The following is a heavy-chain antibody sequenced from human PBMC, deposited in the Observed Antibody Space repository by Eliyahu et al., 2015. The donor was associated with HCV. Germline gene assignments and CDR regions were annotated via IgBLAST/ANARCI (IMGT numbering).Heavy chain of an antibody. Sequence: QVQLQQWGAGLFRPSETLSLTCAFYGXSFSGSXWSWIRQPPGKGLEWIGEITHSGDTNYNPSLKSRLTISVDTSKNQFSLKVNSVTAADTAVYYCARGWGFFTSMNKYFYMDVWGEGTTVTVS. J-gene: IGHJ6*03. CDR2: ITHSGDT. CDR3: ARGWGFFTSMNKYFYMDV. V-gene: IGHV4-34*01. D-gene: IGHD1/OR15-1a*01. CDR1: GXSFSGSX.